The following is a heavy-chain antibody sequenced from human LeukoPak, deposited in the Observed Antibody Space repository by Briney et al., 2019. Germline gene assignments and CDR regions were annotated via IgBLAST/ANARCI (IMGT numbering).Heavy chain of an antibody. D-gene: IGHD6-19*01. CDR1: GYTFTGYY. CDR2: INPNSGGT. CDR3: ARRLSIAVAGPRAFDY. V-gene: IGHV1-2*02. J-gene: IGHJ4*02. Sequence: ASVKVSCKASGYTFTGYYMHWVRQAPGQGHEWMGWINPNSGGTNYAQKFQGRVTMTRDTSISTAYMELSRLRSDDTAVYYCARRLSIAVAGPRAFDYWGQGTLVTVSS.